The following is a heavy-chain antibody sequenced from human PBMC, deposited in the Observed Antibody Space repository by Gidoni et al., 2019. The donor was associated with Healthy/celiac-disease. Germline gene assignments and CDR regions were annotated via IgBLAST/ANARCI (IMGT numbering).Heavy chain of an antibody. CDR1: GGTFSSYA. V-gene: IGHV1-69*01. CDR2: IIPIFGTA. Sequence: QVQLVQSGAEVKKPGSSVKVSCKASGGTFSSYAISWVRQAPGQGLEWMGGIIPIFGTANYAQKFQGRVTITADESTSTAYMELSSLRSEDTAVYYCARAIDPYDYIWGSYVTLDYWGQGTLVTVSS. CDR3: ARAIDPYDYIWGSYVTLDY. D-gene: IGHD3-16*01. J-gene: IGHJ4*02.